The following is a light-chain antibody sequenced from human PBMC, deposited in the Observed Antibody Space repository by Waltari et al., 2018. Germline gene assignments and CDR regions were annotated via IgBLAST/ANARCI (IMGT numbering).Light chain of an antibody. Sequence: SYVLTQPPSVSVAPGQTARITCGGNNGGSKNLHWYQQKPGQAPILVIYYDSDRPSGIPERFSGSNSGNTATLTISRVEVGDEADYYCQVWDSGSAVFGGGTKLTVL. CDR3: QVWDSGSAV. V-gene: IGLV3-21*04. CDR1: NGGSKN. J-gene: IGLJ3*02. CDR2: YDS.